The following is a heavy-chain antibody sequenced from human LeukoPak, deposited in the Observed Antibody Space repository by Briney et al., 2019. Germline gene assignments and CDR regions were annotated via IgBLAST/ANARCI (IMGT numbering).Heavy chain of an antibody. CDR1: GFTFSSYG. CDR3: AKDKGSYDSSGYSPFGY. Sequence: PGGSLRLSCAASGFTFSSYGMHWVRQAPGKGLEWVAFIRYGGSNKYYADSVKGRLTISRDNSKNTLYLQMNSLRAEDTAVYYCAKDKGSYDSSGYSPFGYWGQGTLVTVSS. CDR2: IRYGGSNK. D-gene: IGHD3-22*01. J-gene: IGHJ4*02. V-gene: IGHV3-30*02.